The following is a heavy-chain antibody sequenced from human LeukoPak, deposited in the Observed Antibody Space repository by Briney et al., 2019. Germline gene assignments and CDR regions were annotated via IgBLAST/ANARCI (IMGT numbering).Heavy chain of an antibody. CDR2: INHSGST. CDR1: GGSFSGYY. D-gene: IGHD3-22*01. J-gene: IGHJ3*02. CDR3: ASSGMYDSSGYPKSDAFDI. Sequence: PSETLSLTCAVYGGSFSGYYWSWIRQPPGKGLEWIGEINHSGSTNYNPSLKSRVTISVDTSKNQFSLKLSSVTAADTAVYYCASSGMYDSSGYPKSDAFDIWGQGTMVTVSS. V-gene: IGHV4-34*01.